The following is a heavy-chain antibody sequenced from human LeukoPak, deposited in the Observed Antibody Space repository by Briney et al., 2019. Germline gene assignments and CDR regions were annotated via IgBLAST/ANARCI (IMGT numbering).Heavy chain of an antibody. D-gene: IGHD6-13*01. CDR3: ARKGVAAGLDY. CDR1: GGFISSFY. J-gene: IGHJ4*02. CDR2: IYSSGST. V-gene: IGHV4-59*01. Sequence: SETLSLTCVVSGGFISSFYWSWIRQPPGKALEWIGYIYSSGSTSYNPSLKSRVTISVDTSKNQFSLRLSSVTAADTAVYYCARKGVAAGLDYWGQGTLVTVSS.